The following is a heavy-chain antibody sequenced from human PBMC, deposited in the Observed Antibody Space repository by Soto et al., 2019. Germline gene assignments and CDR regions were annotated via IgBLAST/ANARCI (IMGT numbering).Heavy chain of an antibody. J-gene: IGHJ3*02. CDR2: IYYSGST. CDR3: ARQPVYIPANDAFDI. D-gene: IGHD2-2*01. V-gene: IGHV4-30-4*01. Sequence: QVQLQESGPGLVKPSQTLSLTCTVSGGSISSGDYYWSWIRQPPGKGLELIGYIYYSGSTYYNPSRKSRVTISVDTSKSQFSLKLSSVTAADTAVYYCARQPVYIPANDAFDIWCQGTMVTVSS. CDR1: GGSISSGDYY.